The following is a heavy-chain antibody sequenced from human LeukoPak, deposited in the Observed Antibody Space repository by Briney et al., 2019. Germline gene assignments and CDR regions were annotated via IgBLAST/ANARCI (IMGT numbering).Heavy chain of an antibody. Sequence: SGGSLRLSCAASVFTFSRYATTWGRGAPERGGGCVSDISGSAERTDYADSVKGRFTISRDNSKNTLYLQMSSLRAEDTAVYYCAKRSYCFGAACLFDPWGQGTLVTVSS. CDR3: AKRSYCFGAACLFDP. CDR2: ISGSAERT. D-gene: IGHD2-15*01. J-gene: IGHJ5*02. CDR1: VFTFSRYA. V-gene: IGHV3-23*01.